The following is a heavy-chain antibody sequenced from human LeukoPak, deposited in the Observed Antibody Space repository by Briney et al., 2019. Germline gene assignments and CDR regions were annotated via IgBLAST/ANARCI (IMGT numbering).Heavy chain of an antibody. Sequence: SETLSLTCAVYGGSFSGYYWSWIRQPPGKGLEWIGEINLSGSTNYNPSLKSRVTISVDTSKNQFSLKLSSVTAADTAVYYCARAGYYYDSSGYYSGPPDYWGQGTLVTVSS. CDR1: GGSFSGYY. J-gene: IGHJ4*02. CDR3: ARAGYYYDSSGYYSGPPDY. D-gene: IGHD3-22*01. V-gene: IGHV4-34*01. CDR2: INLSGST.